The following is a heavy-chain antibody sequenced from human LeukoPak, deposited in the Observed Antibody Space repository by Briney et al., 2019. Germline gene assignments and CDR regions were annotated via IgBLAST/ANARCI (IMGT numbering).Heavy chain of an antibody. D-gene: IGHD6-19*01. Sequence: ASVKVSCKASGYTFTNNDINWVRQATGQGIEWMGWVSPDSGDAGYAPNFRGRVTLTTDTSINTAYMELTSLTSEDTAIYYCTRGRAAGDWGQGTLVTVSS. V-gene: IGHV1-8*01. CDR1: GYTFTNND. J-gene: IGHJ4*02. CDR2: VSPDSGDA. CDR3: TRGRAAGD.